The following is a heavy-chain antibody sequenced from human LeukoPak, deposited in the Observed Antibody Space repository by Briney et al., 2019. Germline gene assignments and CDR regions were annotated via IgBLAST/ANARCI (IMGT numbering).Heavy chain of an antibody. CDR2: IYYSGST. CDR1: GGSISSYY. Sequence: SETLSLTCTVSGGSISSYYWSWIRQPPGKGLEWIGYIYYSGSTNYNPSLKSRVTISVDTSKNQFSLKLSSVTAADTAVYYCARRRGPYYYGSGSRGAFDIWGQGTMVTVSS. V-gene: IGHV4-59*08. J-gene: IGHJ3*02. D-gene: IGHD3-10*01. CDR3: ARRRGPYYYGSGSRGAFDI.